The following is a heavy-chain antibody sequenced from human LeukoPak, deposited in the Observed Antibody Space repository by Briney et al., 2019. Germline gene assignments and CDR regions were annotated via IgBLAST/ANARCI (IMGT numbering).Heavy chain of an antibody. CDR3: ARDDYGDYVVEFAFDI. J-gene: IGHJ3*02. CDR2: INPNSGGT. CDR1: GYTFTGYY. D-gene: IGHD4-17*01. V-gene: IGHV1-2*02. Sequence: GASVKVSCKASGYTFTGYYMHWVRQAPGQGLEWMGWINPNSGGTNYAQKFQGRVTMTRDTSISTAYMELSRLRSDDTAVYYCARDDYGDYVVEFAFDIWGQGTMVTVFS.